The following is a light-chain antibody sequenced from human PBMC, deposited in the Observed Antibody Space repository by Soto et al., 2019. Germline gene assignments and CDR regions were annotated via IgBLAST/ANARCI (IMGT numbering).Light chain of an antibody. Sequence: EIVMTQSPATVVLSAGVGATGSCSLSQSVSNNLAWYQQKPGQAPRLLIYAASTRATGVPVRFSGGGSGTEFTLTISSLQSEDLAIYYCQQYDNWPSITFGQGTRLEIK. CDR1: QSVSNN. CDR2: AAS. V-gene: IGKV3-15*01. CDR3: QQYDNWPSIT. J-gene: IGKJ5*01.